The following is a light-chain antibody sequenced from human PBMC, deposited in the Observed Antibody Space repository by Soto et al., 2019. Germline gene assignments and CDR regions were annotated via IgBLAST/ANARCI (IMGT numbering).Light chain of an antibody. Sequence: QSPLTLALRPAERAPLCGGAGQSVSSSYLAWYQQKPGQAPRLLIYGASSRATRIPDSFSGRRSRTDFTLTISSLEPEDSAVYYCQQYGSSPPITFGQGTRLEIK. CDR3: QQYGSSPPIT. V-gene: IGKV3-20*01. CDR2: GAS. J-gene: IGKJ5*01. CDR1: QSVSSSY.